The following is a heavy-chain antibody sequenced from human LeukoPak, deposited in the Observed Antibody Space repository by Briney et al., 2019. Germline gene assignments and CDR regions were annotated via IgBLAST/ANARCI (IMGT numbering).Heavy chain of an antibody. V-gene: IGHV4-59*11. J-gene: IGHJ3*02. CDR1: GGSISSHY. D-gene: IGHD5-18*01. CDR2: IYYSGST. Sequence: SETLSLTCTVSGGSISSHYWSWIRQPPGKGLEWIGYIYYSGSTNYNPSLKSRVTISVDTLKNQFSLKLSSVSAADTAVYYCARELFGYRNAFDIGGQGTMVTVSS. CDR3: ARELFGYRNAFDI.